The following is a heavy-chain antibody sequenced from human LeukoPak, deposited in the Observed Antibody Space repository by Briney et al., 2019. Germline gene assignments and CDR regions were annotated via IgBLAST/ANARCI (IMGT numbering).Heavy chain of an antibody. J-gene: IGHJ4*02. CDR1: GFIFSNSW. CDR2: IKGCGFDT. D-gene: IGHD5-12*01. Sequence: GGSLRLSCAASGFIFSNSWMGWVRQAPGKGLEWVANIKGCGFDTYYVDSVKGRFTISRDNAQNLLYLQMSSLRVGDTAVYYCARGQSGAFDYWGQGTLVTVSS. V-gene: IGHV3-7*04. CDR3: ARGQSGAFDY.